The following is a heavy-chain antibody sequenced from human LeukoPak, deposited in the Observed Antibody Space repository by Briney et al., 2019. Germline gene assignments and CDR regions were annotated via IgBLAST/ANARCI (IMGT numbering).Heavy chain of an antibody. Sequence: GSLRLSCAASGFTFSSYTMNWVRQAPGKGLEWVSSLSGTGRYIYYADLMKGRFTISRDNAKNSLYLQMNSLRAEDTAVYYCARSLRDAFDIWGQGTMVTVSS. J-gene: IGHJ3*02. CDR1: GFTFSSYT. CDR3: ARSLRDAFDI. CDR2: LSGTGRYI. V-gene: IGHV3-21*06.